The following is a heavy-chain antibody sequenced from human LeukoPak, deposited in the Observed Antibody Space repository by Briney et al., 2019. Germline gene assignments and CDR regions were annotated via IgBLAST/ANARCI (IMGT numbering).Heavy chain of an antibody. CDR2: IYYSGST. D-gene: IGHD5-18*01. Sequence: SETLSLTCTVSGGSISSYYWSWIRQPPGKGLEWIGYIYYSGSTNYSPPLKSRVTISVDTSKNQFSLKLSSVTAADTAVYYCASNTGYSYGYPSRFDYWGQGTLVTVSS. J-gene: IGHJ4*02. CDR3: ASNTGYSYGYPSRFDY. CDR1: GGSISSYY. V-gene: IGHV4-59*01.